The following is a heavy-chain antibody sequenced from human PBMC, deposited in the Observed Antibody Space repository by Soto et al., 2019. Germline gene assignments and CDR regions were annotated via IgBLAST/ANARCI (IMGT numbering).Heavy chain of an antibody. Sequence: QVQLVESGGGVVQPGRSLRLSCAASGFTFSSYGMHWVRQAPGKGLEWVAVISYDGSNKYYADSVKGRFTISRDNSKNALYLQMNSLRAEDTAVYYCAKDGGYCSGGSCYPGGCWGQGNLVTVSS. D-gene: IGHD2-15*01. CDR1: GFTFSSYG. CDR3: AKDGGYCSGGSCYPGGC. J-gene: IGHJ4*02. CDR2: ISYDGSNK. V-gene: IGHV3-30*18.